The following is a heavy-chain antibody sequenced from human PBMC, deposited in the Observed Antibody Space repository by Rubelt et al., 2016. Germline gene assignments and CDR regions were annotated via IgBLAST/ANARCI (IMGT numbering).Heavy chain of an antibody. D-gene: IGHD1/OR15-1a*01. Sequence: GWIRRPPGKGLEWISYSHYSGTTNYSPSLRSRVTMSVDTSQNQVSLRLTSVTAADTAVYYCAGRTAASGTFYHWGQGTLVTVSS. V-gene: IGHV4-59*08. J-gene: IGHJ4*02. CDR2: SHYSGTT. CDR3: AGRTAASGTFYH.